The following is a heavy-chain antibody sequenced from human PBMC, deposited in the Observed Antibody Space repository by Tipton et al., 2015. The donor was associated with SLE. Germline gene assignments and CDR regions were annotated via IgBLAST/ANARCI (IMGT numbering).Heavy chain of an antibody. V-gene: IGHV4-59*01. J-gene: IGHJ4*02. D-gene: IGHD3-9*01. CDR1: GGSIGTYY. CDR3: ARSPYYDILTGLFPNPFDY. CDR2: IYYSGST. Sequence: TLSLTCTVSGGSIGTYYWSWIRQPPGKGLEWIGQIYYSGSTNYNPSLKSRVTISVDTSKNQSSLKLSSVTAADTAVYYCARSPYYDILTGLFPNPFDYWGQGTLVTVSS.